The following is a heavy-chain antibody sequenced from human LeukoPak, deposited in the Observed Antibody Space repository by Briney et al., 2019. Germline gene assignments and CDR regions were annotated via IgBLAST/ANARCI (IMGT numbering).Heavy chain of an antibody. Sequence: SSETLSLTCAVSGGSISSGHSSWNWFRQPPGKGLEWIGYIYHSGSTYYNPSLKSRVAISVDRSKNQFSLKLSSVTAADTAVYYCARHPYGDYALDYWGQGTLVTVSS. V-gene: IGHV4-30-2*01. CDR1: GGSISSGHSS. D-gene: IGHD4-17*01. CDR2: IYHSGST. CDR3: ARHPYGDYALDY. J-gene: IGHJ4*02.